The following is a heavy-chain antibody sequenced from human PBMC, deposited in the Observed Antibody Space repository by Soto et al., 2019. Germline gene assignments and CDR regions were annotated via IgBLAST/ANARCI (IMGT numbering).Heavy chain of an antibody. D-gene: IGHD5-18*01. J-gene: IGHJ6*03. CDR1: GYTFTSYD. CDR2: MNPNSGNT. Sequence: GASVKVSWKASGYTFTSYDINWVRQATGQGLEWMGWMNPNSGNTGYAQKFQGRVTMTRNTSISTAYMELSSLRSEDTAVYYCARGRGYIDYYYYMDVWGQGTMVTVSS. CDR3: ARGRGYIDYYYYMDV. V-gene: IGHV1-8*01.